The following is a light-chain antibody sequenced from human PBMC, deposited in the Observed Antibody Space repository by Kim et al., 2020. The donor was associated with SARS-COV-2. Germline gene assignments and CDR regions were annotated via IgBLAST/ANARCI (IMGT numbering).Light chain of an antibody. Sequence: SASVGDRVTITCRASQNIRNWLTWYQQKPGKAPKLLISAASSLQTGVPSRFRGSASGTDFSLIITGLQAEDSATYYCQQADSFPYTFGQGTKLEI. J-gene: IGKJ2*01. CDR2: AAS. CDR3: QQADSFPYT. CDR1: QNIRNW. V-gene: IGKV1D-12*01.